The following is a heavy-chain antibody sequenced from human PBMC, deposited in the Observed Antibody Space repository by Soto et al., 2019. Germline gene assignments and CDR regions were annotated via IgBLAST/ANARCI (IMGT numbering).Heavy chain of an antibody. Sequence: PSETLSLTCTLSGVSITSGAYYWTWVRQHPGKGLEWIGYIYYNGNTYFSPSLKSRLTISIDTSKNQFSLKLSSVTAADTAMYYCERARLRAVYAFDFWGQGTMVT. CDR1: GVSITSGAYY. J-gene: IGHJ3*01. CDR3: ERARLRAVYAFDF. V-gene: IGHV4-31*03. D-gene: IGHD4-17*01. CDR2: IYYNGNT.